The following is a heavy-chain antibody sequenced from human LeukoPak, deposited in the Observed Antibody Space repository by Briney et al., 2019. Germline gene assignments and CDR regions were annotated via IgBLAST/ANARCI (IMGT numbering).Heavy chain of an antibody. V-gene: IGHV1-3*01. CDR3: ARERDDDPFDI. D-gene: IGHD1-1*01. CDR2: ISAGSGNT. Sequence: ASVKVSCKASGDSSRTNAIVWLRQAPGQRPEWMGRISAGSGNTKYSQKFQDRVTLTRDTVASTVYMDLSSLRPEDTAVYFCARERDDDPFDIWGQGTLVTVSS. CDR1: GDSSRTNA. J-gene: IGHJ3*02.